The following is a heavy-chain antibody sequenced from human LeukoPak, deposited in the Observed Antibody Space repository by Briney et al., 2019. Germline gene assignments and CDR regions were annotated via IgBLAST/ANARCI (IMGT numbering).Heavy chain of an antibody. CDR1: GFTFWNSA. Sequence: PGGSLRLSCAASGFTFWNSAITWVRQAPGKGLEWVAHISSSGGYTYYADSVRGRFTISRDNSNNTLYPQMNSLRGEDTAVYYCAKVKYDYGDPVGWFDPWGRGTLVTVSS. CDR2: ISSSGGYT. D-gene: IGHD4-17*01. V-gene: IGHV3-23*01. CDR3: AKVKYDYGDPVGWFDP. J-gene: IGHJ5*02.